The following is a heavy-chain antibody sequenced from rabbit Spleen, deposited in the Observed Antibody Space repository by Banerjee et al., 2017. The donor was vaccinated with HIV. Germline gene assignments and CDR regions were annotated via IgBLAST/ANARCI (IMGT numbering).Heavy chain of an antibody. CDR2: INTATGKG. CDR3: VRDQAGDADYGPYYLNL. D-gene: IGHD2-1*01. V-gene: IGHV1S45*01. J-gene: IGHJ4*01. CDR1: GLSFNNNYV. Sequence: QQQLVESGGGLVKPGASLTLTCKASGLSFNNNYVMCWVRQAPGKGLEWIACINTATGKGVYATWAKGRFTSSSHNAQNTLYLQLSSLTAADTATYFCVRDQAGDADYGPYYLNLWGPGTLVTVS.